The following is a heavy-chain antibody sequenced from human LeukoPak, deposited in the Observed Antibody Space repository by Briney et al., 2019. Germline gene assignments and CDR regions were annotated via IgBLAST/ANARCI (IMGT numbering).Heavy chain of an antibody. CDR3: ARRWGGSSSWYWNWFDP. V-gene: IGHV1-69*01. Sequence: GASVKVSCKASGGTFSSYAISWVRRAPGQGLEWIGGIIPIFGTANYAQKSQGRVTITADESTSTAYMELSSLRSEDTAVYYCARRWGGSSSWYWNWFDPWGQGTLVTVSS. CDR1: GGTFSSYA. J-gene: IGHJ5*02. CDR2: IIPIFGTA. D-gene: IGHD6-13*01.